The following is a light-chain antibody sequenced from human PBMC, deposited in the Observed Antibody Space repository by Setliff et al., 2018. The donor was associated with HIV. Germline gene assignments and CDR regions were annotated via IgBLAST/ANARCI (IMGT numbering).Light chain of an antibody. Sequence: SYELTQPPSVSVAPGKTARITCGGNNIGSKSVHWYQQKPGQAPVLVIYYDSDRPSGVSNRFSGSKSGNTASLTISGLQAEDEADYYCSSYTSSSTLVFGTGTKAPS. CDR2: YDS. J-gene: IGLJ1*01. CDR1: NIGSKS. V-gene: IGLV3-21*01. CDR3: SSYTSSSTLV.